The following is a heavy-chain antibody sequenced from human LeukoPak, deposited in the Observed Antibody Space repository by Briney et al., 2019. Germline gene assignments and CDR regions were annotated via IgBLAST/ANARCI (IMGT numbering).Heavy chain of an antibody. Sequence: GSLRLSCAASGFPFSSYAMSWVRQAPGKGLEWVSGISGTGSSTYHADSVKGRFTISRDNSKNTLYLQMSSLRVGDTAIYFCAKDKSGSYYGTDAFDVWGRGTLVTVSS. CDR3: AKDKSGSYYGTDAFDV. CDR1: GFPFSSYA. D-gene: IGHD1-26*01. CDR2: ISGTGSST. V-gene: IGHV3-23*01. J-gene: IGHJ3*01.